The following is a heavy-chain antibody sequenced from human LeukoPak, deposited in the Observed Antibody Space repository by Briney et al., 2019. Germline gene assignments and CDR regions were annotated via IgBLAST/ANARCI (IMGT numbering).Heavy chain of an antibody. D-gene: IGHD3-10*01. J-gene: IGHJ4*02. CDR1: GFTFSSYA. CDR2: ISGSGGST. Sequence: GGSLRLSCAASGFTFSSYAMSWVRQAPGKGLEWVSAISGSGGSTYYADSVKGRFTISRDNSKNTLYLQMNSLRAEDTAVYYCARDPYGSGSYYFDYWGQGTLVTVSS. CDR3: ARDPYGSGSYYFDY. V-gene: IGHV3-23*01.